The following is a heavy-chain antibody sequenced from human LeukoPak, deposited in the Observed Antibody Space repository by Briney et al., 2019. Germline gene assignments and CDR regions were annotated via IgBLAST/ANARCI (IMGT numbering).Heavy chain of an antibody. CDR2: ISGSGGST. Sequence: GGSLRLSCAASGFTFSSYAMSWVRQAPGKGLEWVSAISGSGGSTYYADSVKGRFTISRDNSKNTLYLQMNSLRAEDTAVYYCARRYYGSGSYYNAYFDYWGQGTLVTVSS. V-gene: IGHV3-23*01. J-gene: IGHJ4*02. D-gene: IGHD3-10*01. CDR3: ARRYYGSGSYYNAYFDY. CDR1: GFTFSSYA.